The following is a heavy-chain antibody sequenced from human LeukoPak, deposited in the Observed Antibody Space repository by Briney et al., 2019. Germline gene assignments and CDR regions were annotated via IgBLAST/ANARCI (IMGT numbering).Heavy chain of an antibody. Sequence: ASVKVSCKASGYSFTEHYIYWVRQAPGQGLEWVGRINCNSGDANSAQKFQGRVTMTRDTSISTAYMELSRLRSDDTAVYYCARGEWELQGYYYYYYMDVWGKGTTVTVSS. D-gene: IGHD1-26*01. CDR2: INCNSGDA. CDR1: GYSFTEHY. V-gene: IGHV1-2*02. CDR3: ARGEWELQGYYYYYYMDV. J-gene: IGHJ6*03.